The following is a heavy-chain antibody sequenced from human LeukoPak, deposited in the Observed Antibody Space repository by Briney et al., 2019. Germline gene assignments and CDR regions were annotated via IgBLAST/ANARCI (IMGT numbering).Heavy chain of an antibody. CDR2: ITSSSGYL. D-gene: IGHD6-13*01. Sequence: GGSLRLSCAASGFTFSSYGMNWVRQAPGMGLEWVSSITSSSGYLFYADSVKGRFTISRDNSKNSLYLQMNSLRAEDTALYYCAKFGHSSNWGQGTLVTVSS. CDR3: AKFGHSSN. CDR1: GFTFSSYG. J-gene: IGHJ4*02. V-gene: IGHV3-21*04.